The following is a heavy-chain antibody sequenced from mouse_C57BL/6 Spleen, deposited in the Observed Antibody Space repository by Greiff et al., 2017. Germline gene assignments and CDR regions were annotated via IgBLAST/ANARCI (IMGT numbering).Heavy chain of an antibody. D-gene: IGHD1-1*01. CDR1: GFTFSSYA. Sequence: EVMLVESGAGLVKPGGSLKLSCAASGFTFSSYAMSWVRQTPEKRLEWVAYISSGGDYIYYADTVKGRFTISRDNARNTLYLQMSNLKSEDTAMYYCTRGTGSTRNYAMDYWGQGTSVTVSS. CDR3: TRGTGSTRNYAMDY. J-gene: IGHJ4*01. V-gene: IGHV5-9-1*02. CDR2: ISSGGDYI.